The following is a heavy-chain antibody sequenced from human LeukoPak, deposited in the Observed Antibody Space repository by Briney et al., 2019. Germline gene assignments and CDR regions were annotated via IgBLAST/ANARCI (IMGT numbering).Heavy chain of an antibody. J-gene: IGHJ5*02. CDR1: GLIFSKYG. CDR3: ARIRGRVGATRGYWFDP. V-gene: IGHV3-7*01. D-gene: IGHD1-26*01. CDR2: IKQDGSEK. Sequence: GGSLRLSCAAYGLIFSKYGLSWVRQAPGKGLEWVANIKQDGSEKYYVDSVKGRFTISRDNAKNSLYLQMNSLRAEDTAVYYCARIRGRVGATRGYWFDPWGQGTLVTVSS.